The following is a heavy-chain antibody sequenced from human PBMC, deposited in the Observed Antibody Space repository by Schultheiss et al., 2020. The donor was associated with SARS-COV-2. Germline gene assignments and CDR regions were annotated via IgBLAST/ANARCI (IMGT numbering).Heavy chain of an antibody. V-gene: IGHV3-48*04. J-gene: IGHJ4*02. CDR2: ISSSGSTI. CDR3: ASSPSPLRQGAGFDY. D-gene: IGHD3-16*01. Sequence: GGSLRLSCAASGFTFSSYAMSWVRQAPGKGLEWVSYISSSGSTIYYADSVKGRFTISRDNAKNSLYLQMNSLRAEDTAVYYCASSPSPLRQGAGFDYWGQGTLVTVSS. CDR1: GFTFSSYA.